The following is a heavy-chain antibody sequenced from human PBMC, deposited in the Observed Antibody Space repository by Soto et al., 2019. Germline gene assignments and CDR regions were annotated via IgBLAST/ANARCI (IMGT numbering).Heavy chain of an antibody. Sequence: PSETLSLTCTVSGGSISSGDYYWSWIRQPPGKGLEWIGYIYYSGSTYYNPFLKSRVTISVDTSKNQFSLKLSSVTAADTAVYYCARVNPLTGDSSGYYYLDNGGQGTLVTVSS. CDR3: ARVNPLTGDSSGYYYLDN. J-gene: IGHJ4*02. CDR2: IYYSGST. CDR1: GGSISSGDYY. D-gene: IGHD3-22*01. V-gene: IGHV4-30-4*01.